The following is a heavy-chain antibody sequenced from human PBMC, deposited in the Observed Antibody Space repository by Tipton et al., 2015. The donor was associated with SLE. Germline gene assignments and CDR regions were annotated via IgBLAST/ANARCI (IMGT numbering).Heavy chain of an antibody. Sequence: TLSLTCTVSGGSINSYYWSWIRQPPGKGLEWIGSIYYSGSTYYNPSLKSRVTISVDTSKNQFSLKLSSVTAADTAVYYCARAGGGDSNWFDPWGQGTLVTVSS. D-gene: IGHD2-21*01. J-gene: IGHJ5*02. CDR3: ARAGGGDSNWFDP. V-gene: IGHV4-39*07. CDR1: GGSINSYY. CDR2: IYYSGST.